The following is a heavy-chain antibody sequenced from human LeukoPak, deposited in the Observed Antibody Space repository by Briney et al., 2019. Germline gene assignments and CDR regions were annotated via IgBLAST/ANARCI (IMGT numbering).Heavy chain of an antibody. V-gene: IGHV3-15*01. Sequence: ETLSLTCTVSGGSISSYYWSWVRQAPGKGLEWVGRIKSKTDGGTTDYAAPVKGRFTISRDDSKNTLYLQMNSRKTEDKAVDYRTTLEYYDFWSGYSPLDYWGQGTLVTVSS. D-gene: IGHD3-3*01. J-gene: IGHJ4*02. CDR2: IKSKTDGGTT. CDR1: GGSISSYY. CDR3: TTLEYYDFWSGYSPLDY.